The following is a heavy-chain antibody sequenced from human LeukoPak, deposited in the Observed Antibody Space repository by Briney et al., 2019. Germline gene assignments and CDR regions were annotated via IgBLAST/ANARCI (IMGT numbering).Heavy chain of an antibody. Sequence: GGSLRLSCAGSGFTFSNYWMSWVRQAPGKGLEWVANIKQDGSEKNYVDSVKGRFTISRDNAKNSVYLQMTSLRADDTAIYYCARITGAWGVDYWGQGTLVTVSS. CDR3: ARITGAWGVDY. J-gene: IGHJ4*02. D-gene: IGHD3-16*01. CDR1: GFTFSNYW. CDR2: IKQDGSEK. V-gene: IGHV3-7*01.